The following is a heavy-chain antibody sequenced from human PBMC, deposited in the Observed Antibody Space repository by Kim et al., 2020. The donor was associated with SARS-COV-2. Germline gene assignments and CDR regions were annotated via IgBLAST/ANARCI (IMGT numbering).Heavy chain of an antibody. Sequence: GGSLRLSCAASGFTFSSYAMSWVRQAPGKGLEWVSSIGGGGSGTYYADSVKGRFTISRDNSKNTLHLQMNSLRAEDTALYYCARRSGPGPTGLYSDYWG. CDR2: IGGGGSGT. CDR1: GFTFSSYA. J-gene: IGHJ4*01. CDR3: ARRSGPGPTGLYSDY. D-gene: IGHD1-7*01. V-gene: IGHV3-23*01.